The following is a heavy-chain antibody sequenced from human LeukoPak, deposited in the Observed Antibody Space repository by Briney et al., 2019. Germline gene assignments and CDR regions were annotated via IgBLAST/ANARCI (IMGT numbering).Heavy chain of an antibody. CDR2: ICYSGST. J-gene: IGHJ4*02. CDR1: GGSISSSSYY. D-gene: IGHD4-23*01. Sequence: PSETLSLTCTVSGGSISSSSYYWGWIRQPPGKGLEWIGYICYSGSTNYNPSLKSRVTISVDTSKNQFSLKLSSVTAADTAVYYCARAPPKFYGGNSWAFDYWGQGTLVTVSS. V-gene: IGHV4-61*05. CDR3: ARAPPKFYGGNSWAFDY.